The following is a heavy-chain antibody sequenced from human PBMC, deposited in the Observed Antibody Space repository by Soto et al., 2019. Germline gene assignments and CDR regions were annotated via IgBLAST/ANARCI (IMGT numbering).Heavy chain of an antibody. Sequence: PSETLSLTCTVSGGSISSYYWSWIRQPAGKGLEWIGRIYTSGSTNYNPSLKSRVTMSVDTSKNQFSLKLSSVTAADTAVYYCASIAAAGTGNDYYYYGMDVWGQGTTVTVS. D-gene: IGHD6-13*01. V-gene: IGHV4-4*07. CDR1: GGSISSYY. CDR3: ASIAAAGTGNDYYYYGMDV. CDR2: IYTSGST. J-gene: IGHJ6*02.